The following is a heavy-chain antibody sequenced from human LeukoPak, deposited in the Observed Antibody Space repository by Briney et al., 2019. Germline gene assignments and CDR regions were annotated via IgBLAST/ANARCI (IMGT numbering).Heavy chain of an antibody. CDR1: GGSISSYY. Sequence: SETLSLTCTVSGGSISSYYWSWIRQPPGEGLEWIGYIYYSGSTNYNPSLKSRVTISVDTSKNQFSLKLSSVTAADTAVYYCARGPTRYYFDYWGQGTLVTVSS. J-gene: IGHJ4*02. V-gene: IGHV4-59*01. CDR2: IYYSGST. CDR3: ARGPTRYYFDY.